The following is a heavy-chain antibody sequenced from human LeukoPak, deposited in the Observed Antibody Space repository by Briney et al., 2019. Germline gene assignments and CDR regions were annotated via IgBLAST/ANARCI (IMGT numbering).Heavy chain of an antibody. CDR2: INSDGSST. Sequence: GGSLRLSCAASGFTFSSYWMHWVRQAPGKGLVWVSRINSDGSSTRYADSVKGRFTISRENAKNTLYLQMNSLRAGDTAVYYCARGAYYDSSGPIDYWGQGTLVTVSS. CDR3: ARGAYYDSSGPIDY. J-gene: IGHJ4*02. D-gene: IGHD3-22*01. V-gene: IGHV3-74*01. CDR1: GFTFSSYW.